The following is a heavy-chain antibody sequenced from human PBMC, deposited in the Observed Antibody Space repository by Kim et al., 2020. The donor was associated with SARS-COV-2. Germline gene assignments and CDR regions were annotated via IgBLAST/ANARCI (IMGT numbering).Heavy chain of an antibody. CDR1: GFTFSNYW. CDR2: INSHGSST. V-gene: IGHV3-74*01. CDR3: ARDTGYSYGTADHSTSYFDY. J-gene: IGHJ4*02. D-gene: IGHD5-18*01. Sequence: GGSLRLSCAASGFTFSNYWMHWVRQPPGKGLVCVSRINSHGSSTSYADSVKGRFTISRDNAKNTLYLQMNSLRAEDTAVYYCARDTGYSYGTADHSTSYFDYWGQGTLVTVSS.